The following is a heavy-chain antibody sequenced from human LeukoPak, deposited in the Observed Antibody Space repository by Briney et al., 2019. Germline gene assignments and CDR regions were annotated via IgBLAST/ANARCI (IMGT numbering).Heavy chain of an antibody. CDR1: GFTVSSNY. V-gene: IGHV3-66*01. D-gene: IGHD3-3*01. CDR2: IYSGGST. CDR3: ARGREWLFWDDAFDI. J-gene: IGHJ3*02. Sequence: PGGSLRLSCAASGFTVSSNYMSWVRQAPGKGLEWVSVIYSGGSTYYADSVKGRFTISRDNSKNTLYLQMNSLRAEDTAVYYCARGREWLFWDDAFDIWGQGTMVTVSS.